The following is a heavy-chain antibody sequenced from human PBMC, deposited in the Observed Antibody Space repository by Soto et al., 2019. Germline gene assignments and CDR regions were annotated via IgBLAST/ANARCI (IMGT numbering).Heavy chain of an antibody. V-gene: IGHV1-8*01. J-gene: IGHJ6*02. Sequence: ASVKVSCKASGYTFTSYDINWVRQATGQGLEWMGWMNPNSGNTGYAQKFQGRVTMTRNTSISTAYMELSSLRSEDTAVYYCARGGYSGYDRGNYYCGMDVWGQGTTVTVSS. CDR2: MNPNSGNT. CDR3: ARGGYSGYDRGNYYCGMDV. D-gene: IGHD5-12*01. CDR1: GYTFTSYD.